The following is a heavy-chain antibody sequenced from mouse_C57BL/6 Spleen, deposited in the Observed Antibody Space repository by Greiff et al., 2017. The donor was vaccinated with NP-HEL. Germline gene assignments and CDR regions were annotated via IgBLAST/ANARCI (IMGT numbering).Heavy chain of an antibody. D-gene: IGHD1-1*01. CDR2: IDPSDSYT. J-gene: IGHJ3*01. Sequence: QVQLQQPGAELVMPGASVKLSCKASGYTFTSYWMHWVKQRPGQGLEWIGEIDPSDSYTNYNQKFKGKSTLTVDKSSSTAYMQLGSLTSEDSAVYYCARLDYGSPWFAYWGQGTLVTVSA. CDR3: ARLDYGSPWFAY. CDR1: GYTFTSYW. V-gene: IGHV1-69*01.